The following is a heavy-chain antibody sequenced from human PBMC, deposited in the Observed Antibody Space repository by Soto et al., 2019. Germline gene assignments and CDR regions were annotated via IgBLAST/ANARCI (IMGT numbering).Heavy chain of an antibody. CDR2: ISGSGGST. D-gene: IGHD3-10*01. J-gene: IGHJ4*02. Sequence: GGPLRLSCAASGFTFSSYAMSWVRQAPGKGLEWVSAISGSGGSTYYADSVKGRFTISRDNSKNTLYLQMNSLRAEDTAVYYCAPTMVRGVPPRYFDYWGQGTLVTVS. CDR1: GFTFSSYA. CDR3: APTMVRGVPPRYFDY. V-gene: IGHV3-23*01.